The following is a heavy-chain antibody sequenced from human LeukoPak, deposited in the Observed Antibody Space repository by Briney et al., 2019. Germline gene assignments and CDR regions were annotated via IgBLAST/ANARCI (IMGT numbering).Heavy chain of an antibody. CDR1: GYSFTSNY. D-gene: IGHD5-12*01. J-gene: IGHJ4*02. Sequence: SVKVSCKVSGYSFTSNYIHWVRQAPGQGLEWMGGIIPIFGTANYAQRFQGRVTITADESTSTAYMELSSLRSEDTAVYYCARMYSGYENYFDYWGQGTLVTVSS. CDR3: ARMYSGYENYFDY. CDR2: IIPIFGTA. V-gene: IGHV1-69*13.